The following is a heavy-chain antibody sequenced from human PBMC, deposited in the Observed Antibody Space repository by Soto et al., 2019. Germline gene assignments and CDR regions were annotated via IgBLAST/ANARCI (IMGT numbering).Heavy chain of an antibody. D-gene: IGHD2-15*01. CDR2: INHSGST. CDR3: ARVSHDCSGGSCYSGFDY. V-gene: IGHV4-34*01. CDR1: GGSFSGYY. J-gene: IGHJ4*02. Sequence: PSETLSLTCAVYGGSFSGYYWTWIRQPPGTGLEWIGEINHSGSTNYNPSLKSRVTISVDTSKNQFSLKLTSVTAADTAVYYCARVSHDCSGGSCYSGFDYWGQGTLVTVSS.